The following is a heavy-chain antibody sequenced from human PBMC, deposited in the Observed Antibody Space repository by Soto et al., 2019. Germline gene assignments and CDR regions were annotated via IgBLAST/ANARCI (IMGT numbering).Heavy chain of an antibody. J-gene: IGHJ5*02. D-gene: IGHD6-6*01. CDR2: IYTDGTT. Sequence: VGSLRLSCAASGFAVSANYVSWVRQAPGKGLEWVSLIYTDGTTYYADSVKGRFTFSRDNSKNSLYLQMNSLRAEDTAVYYCTRVSSPLPDNCFDPWGPGSLVTVYS. CDR1: GFAVSANY. CDR3: TRVSSPLPDNCFDP. V-gene: IGHV3-53*01.